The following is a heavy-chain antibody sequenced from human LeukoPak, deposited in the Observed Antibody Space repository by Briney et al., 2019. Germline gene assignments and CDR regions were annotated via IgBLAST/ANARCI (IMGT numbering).Heavy chain of an antibody. Sequence: PGGSLRLSCAASGFTFSSYSMNWVRQAPGKGLEWVSSISSSSSYIYYADSVKGRFTISRDNAKNSLYLQMNSLRAEDTAVYYCAVAGTTVTTPSDYWGQGTLVTVSS. CDR3: AVAGTTVTTPSDY. CDR1: GFTFSSYS. J-gene: IGHJ4*02. D-gene: IGHD4-17*01. CDR2: ISSSSSYI. V-gene: IGHV3-21*01.